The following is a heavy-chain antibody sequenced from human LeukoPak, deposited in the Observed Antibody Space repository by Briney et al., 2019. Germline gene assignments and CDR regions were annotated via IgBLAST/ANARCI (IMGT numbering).Heavy chain of an antibody. V-gene: IGHV4-4*07. D-gene: IGHD6-13*01. Sequence: PSETLSLTCTVSGGSISSYYWSWLRQPAGKGLEWIGRIYTSGSTNYNPSLKSRVTMSVDTSKNQFSLKLSSVTAADTAVYYCARENSSSWYFNGYYYYYMDVWGKGTTVTVSS. CDR1: GGSISSYY. CDR2: IYTSGST. CDR3: ARENSSSWYFNGYYYYYMDV. J-gene: IGHJ6*03.